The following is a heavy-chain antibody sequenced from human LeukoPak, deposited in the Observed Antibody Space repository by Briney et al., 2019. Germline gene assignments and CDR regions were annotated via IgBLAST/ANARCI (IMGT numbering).Heavy chain of an antibody. V-gene: IGHV4-61*02. CDR1: GGSISSGSYY. J-gene: IGHJ4*02. CDR3: ARGGYCGGDCFDY. CDR2: IYTSGST. Sequence: PSETLSLTCTVSGGSISSGSYYWSWIRQPAGKGLEWIGRIYTSGSTNYNPSLKSRVTISVDTSKNQFSLKLSSVTAADTAVYYCARGGYCGGDCFDYWGQGTLVTVSS. D-gene: IGHD2-21*01.